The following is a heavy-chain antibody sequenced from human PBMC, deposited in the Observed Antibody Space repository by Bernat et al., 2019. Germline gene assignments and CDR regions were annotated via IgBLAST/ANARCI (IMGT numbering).Heavy chain of an antibody. J-gene: IGHJ3*02. D-gene: IGHD4-4*01. CDR2: IYYSGST. V-gene: IGHV4-59*08. CDR1: GGSISSYY. Sequence: QVQLQESGPGLVKPSETLSLTCTVSGGSISSYYWSWIRQPPGKGLEWIGYIYYSGSTNYNPSLKSRVTISVDTSKNQFSLKLSSVTAADTAVYYCARHRDDYSNYGAFDIWGQGTMVTVSS. CDR3: ARHRDDYSNYGAFDI.